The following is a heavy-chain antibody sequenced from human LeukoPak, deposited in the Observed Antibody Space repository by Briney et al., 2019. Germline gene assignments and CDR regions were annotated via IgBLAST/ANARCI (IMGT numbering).Heavy chain of an antibody. Sequence: PSETLSLTCTVSGGSISSSSYYWGWIRQPPGKGLEWIGSIYYSGSTYYNPSLKSRVTISVDTSKNQFSLKLSSVTAADTAVYYCASLGAYSSSWRYYYYYMDVWGKGTTVTVSS. CDR3: ASLGAYSSSWRYYYYYMDV. D-gene: IGHD6-13*01. J-gene: IGHJ6*03. CDR1: GGSISSSSYY. V-gene: IGHV4-39*01. CDR2: IYYSGST.